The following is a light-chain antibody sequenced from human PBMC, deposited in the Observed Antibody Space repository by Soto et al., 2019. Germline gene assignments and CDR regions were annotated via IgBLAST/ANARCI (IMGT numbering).Light chain of an antibody. CDR1: QSVSSY. V-gene: IGKV3-11*01. J-gene: IGKJ4*01. CDR2: DAS. CDR3: QLRSSWPPLP. Sequence: EIVLTQSPATLSLSPGERATLSCRASQSVSSYLAWYQQKPGQAPRLLIYDASNRATGIPASFSGSGSGTDCTLTSSSLEPQHSAVYCCQLRSSWPPLPSGGGKKVDIK.